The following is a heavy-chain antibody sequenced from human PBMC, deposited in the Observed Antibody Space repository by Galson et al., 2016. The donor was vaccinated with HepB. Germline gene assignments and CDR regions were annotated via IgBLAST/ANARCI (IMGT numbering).Heavy chain of an antibody. Sequence: SVKVSCKASGYMFSSYGISWVRQAPGQGLEWMGWISVFNGDTNYARKLQGRVTMTTDTSTNIAYMELRSLRSDDTAVYYCARDQYYEMLTGYRRAKTSDIWAQGTLVTVSS. D-gene: IGHD3-9*01. CDR2: ISVFNGDT. J-gene: IGHJ4*02. CDR3: ARDQYYEMLTGYRRAKTSDI. CDR1: GYMFSSYG. V-gene: IGHV1-18*04.